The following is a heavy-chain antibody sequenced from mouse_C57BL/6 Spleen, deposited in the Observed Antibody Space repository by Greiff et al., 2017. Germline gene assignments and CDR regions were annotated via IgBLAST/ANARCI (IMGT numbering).Heavy chain of an antibody. Sequence: ESGPGLVKPSQSLSLTCSVTGYSITSGYYWNWIRQFPGNKLEWMGYISYDGSNNYNPSLKNRISITRDTSKNQFFLKLNSVTTEDTATYYCARDRHFDVWGTGTTVTVSS. CDR2: ISYDGSN. CDR1: GYSITSGYY. CDR3: ARDRHFDV. J-gene: IGHJ1*03. V-gene: IGHV3-6*01.